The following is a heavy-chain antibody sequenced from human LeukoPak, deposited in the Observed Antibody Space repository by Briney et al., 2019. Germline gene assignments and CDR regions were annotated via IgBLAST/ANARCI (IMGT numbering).Heavy chain of an antibody. Sequence: PSETLSLTCAVYGGSFSDYYWSWIRQPPGKGLEWIGEINHSGSTNYNPSLKSRVTISVDTSKNQFSLKLSSVTAADTAVYYCARQERFIVATTGELGYWGQGTLVTVSS. V-gene: IGHV4-34*01. CDR2: INHSGST. J-gene: IGHJ4*02. CDR1: GGSFSDYY. D-gene: IGHD5-12*01. CDR3: ARQERFIVATTGELGY.